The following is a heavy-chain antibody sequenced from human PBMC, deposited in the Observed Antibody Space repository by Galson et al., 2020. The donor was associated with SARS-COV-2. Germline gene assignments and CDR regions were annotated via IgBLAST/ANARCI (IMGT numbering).Heavy chain of an antibody. CDR2: IYYSGST. CDR3: ASEAAAGAYYYYYGMDV. CDR1: GGSISSSSYY. D-gene: IGHD6-13*01. J-gene: IGHJ6*02. Sequence: ASETLSLTCTVSGGSISSSSYYWGWIRQPPGKGLEWIGSIYYSGSTYYNPSLKSRVTISVDTSKNQFSLKLSSVTAADTAVYYCASEAAAGAYYYYYGMDVWGQGTTVTGSS. V-gene: IGHV4-39*07.